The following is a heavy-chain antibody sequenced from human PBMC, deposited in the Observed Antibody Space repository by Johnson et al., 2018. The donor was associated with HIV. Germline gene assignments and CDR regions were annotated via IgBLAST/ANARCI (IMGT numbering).Heavy chain of an antibody. CDR3: ARDGWGSRGWDDAFDI. J-gene: IGHJ3*02. CDR1: GFTFDDYG. V-gene: IGHV3-20*04. D-gene: IGHD6-19*01. Sequence: VQLVESGGGVVRPGGSMRLSCAASGFTFDDYGMSWVRQAPGKGLEWVSGINWNGGSTGYADSVKGRFTISRDRSKNTLYLQMNSLRAEDTAVYYCARDGWGSRGWDDAFDIWGQGTMVTVSS. CDR2: INWNGGST.